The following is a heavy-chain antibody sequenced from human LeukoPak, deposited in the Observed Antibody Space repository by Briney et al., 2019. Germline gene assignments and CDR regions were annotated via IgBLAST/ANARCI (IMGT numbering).Heavy chain of an antibody. J-gene: IGHJ3*02. CDR2: IIPIFGTA. Sequence: GASVKVSCKASGGTFSSYAISWVRQAPGQGLEWMGGIIPIFGTANYAQKFQGRVTITADESTSTAYMELSSLRSEDTAVYYCARTQPTWIQLTDRASDIWGQGTMVTVSS. CDR1: GGTFSSYA. V-gene: IGHV1-69*13. CDR3: ARTQPTWIQLTDRASDI. D-gene: IGHD5-18*01.